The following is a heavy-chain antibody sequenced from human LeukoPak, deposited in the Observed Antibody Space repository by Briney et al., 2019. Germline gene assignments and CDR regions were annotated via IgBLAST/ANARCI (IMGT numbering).Heavy chain of an antibody. CDR2: IYYSGST. Sequence: SETLSLTCTVSGYSISSGYYWNWIRQPPGKGLEWIGYIYYSGSTNYNSSLKSRVTVSVDTSKNQFSLKLSSVTAADTAVYYCVRGGYSYGYGLGLLDYWGQGSLVTVSS. CDR3: VRGGYSYGYGLGLLDY. D-gene: IGHD5-18*01. V-gene: IGHV4-61*01. CDR1: GYSISSGYY. J-gene: IGHJ4*02.